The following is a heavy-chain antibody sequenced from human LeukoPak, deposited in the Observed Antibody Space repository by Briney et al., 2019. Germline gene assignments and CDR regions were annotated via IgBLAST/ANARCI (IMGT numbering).Heavy chain of an antibody. CDR3: ARNTYYYDSSGYYNWFDP. CDR1: GFTVSSNE. CDR2: ISGGST. J-gene: IGHJ5*02. Sequence: GGSLRLSCAASGFTVSSNEMSWVRQAPGKGLEWVSSISGGSTYYADSRKGRFTISRDNSKNTLHLQMNSLRAEDTAVYYCARNTYYYDSSGYYNWFDPWGQGTLVTVSS. V-gene: IGHV3-38-3*01. D-gene: IGHD3-22*01.